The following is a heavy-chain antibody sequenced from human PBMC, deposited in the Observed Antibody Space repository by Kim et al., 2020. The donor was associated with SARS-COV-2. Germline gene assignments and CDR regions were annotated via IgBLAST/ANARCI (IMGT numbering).Heavy chain of an antibody. J-gene: IGHJ5*02. CDR1: GGSISSSSYY. Sequence: SETLSLTCTVSGGSISSSSYYWGWIRQPPGKGLEWIGSIYYSGSTYYNPSLKSRVTISVDTSKNQFSLKLSSVTAADTAVYYCARHRMVRGVIHNWFDPWGQGTLVTVSS. D-gene: IGHD3-10*01. CDR3: ARHRMVRGVIHNWFDP. V-gene: IGHV4-39*01. CDR2: IYYSGST.